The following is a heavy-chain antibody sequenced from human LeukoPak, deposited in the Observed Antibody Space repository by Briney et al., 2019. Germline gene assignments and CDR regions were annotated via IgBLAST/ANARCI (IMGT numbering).Heavy chain of an antibody. J-gene: IGHJ6*03. Sequence: SETLSLTCAVYGGSLSGYYRSWIRQPPGKGLEWIGEINHSGSTNYNPSLKSRVTISVDTSKNQFSLKLTSVTAADTAVYYCARARDYYYYMDVWGKGTTVTVSS. V-gene: IGHV4-34*01. CDR3: ARARDYYYYMDV. CDR2: INHSGST. CDR1: GGSLSGYY.